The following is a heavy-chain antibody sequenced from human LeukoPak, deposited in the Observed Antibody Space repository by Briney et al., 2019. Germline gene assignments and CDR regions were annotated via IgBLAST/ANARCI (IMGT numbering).Heavy chain of an antibody. D-gene: IGHD5-12*01. Sequence: SETLSLTCTVSGASISSSRYYWGWIRQPPGKGLEWIGYIYYSGSTNYNPSLKSRVNISVDTSKNQFSLKLSSVTAADTAVYYCARAGRYGGYEDYWGQGTLVTVSS. CDR3: ARAGRYGGYEDY. CDR2: IYYSGST. J-gene: IGHJ4*02. CDR1: GASISSSRYY. V-gene: IGHV4-61*05.